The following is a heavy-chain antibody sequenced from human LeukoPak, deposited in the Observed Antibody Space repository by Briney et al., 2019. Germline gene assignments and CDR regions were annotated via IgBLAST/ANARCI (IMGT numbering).Heavy chain of an antibody. CDR1: GFTFSSYG. CDR3: AYHYYDILTGPGAFDI. D-gene: IGHD3-9*01. J-gene: IGHJ3*02. CDR2: TSHDGSNK. Sequence: GGSLRLSCAASGFTFSSYGMHWVRQAPGKGLEWVAVTSHDGSNKYYADSVKGRFTISRDNSKNTLYLQMNSLRAEDTAVYYCAYHYYDILTGPGAFDIWGQGTMVTVSS. V-gene: IGHV3-30*03.